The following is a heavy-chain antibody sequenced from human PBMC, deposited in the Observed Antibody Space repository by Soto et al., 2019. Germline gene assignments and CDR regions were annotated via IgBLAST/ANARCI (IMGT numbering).Heavy chain of an antibody. J-gene: IGHJ5*02. CDR3: GRDQSGTGYYVDWFDP. CDR1: GYTFSGHA. CDR2: INAGNGKT. V-gene: IGHV1-3*01. D-gene: IGHD3-10*02. Sequence: QVHFVQSGAEVKKPGASVKVSCKASGYTFSGHAIHWLRQAPGQRPEWLGWINAGNGKTYYSEKFEGRVTFTRDTVGTTENMELTSLTSEDTAVYYCGRDQSGTGYYVDWFDPWGQGTLVTVSS.